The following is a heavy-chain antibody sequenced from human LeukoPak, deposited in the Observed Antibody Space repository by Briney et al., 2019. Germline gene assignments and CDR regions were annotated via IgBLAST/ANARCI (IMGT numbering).Heavy chain of an antibody. J-gene: IGHJ4*02. Sequence: ASVQVSCKASGYTFTSYGINWVRPAPGKGLEWMGWISAYNGNTNYAQKLQGRVTMTTDTSTSTAYMELRSLRSDDTAVYYCARRYGGSYGFDYWGQGTLVTVSS. CDR1: GYTFTSYG. D-gene: IGHD1-26*01. V-gene: IGHV1-18*01. CDR3: ARRYGGSYGFDY. CDR2: ISAYNGNT.